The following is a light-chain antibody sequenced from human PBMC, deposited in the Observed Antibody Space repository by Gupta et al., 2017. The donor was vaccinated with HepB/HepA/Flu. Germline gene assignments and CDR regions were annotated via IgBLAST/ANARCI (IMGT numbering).Light chain of an antibody. CDR1: SGSIASNY. J-gene: IGLJ2*01. CDR3: QSYDSSTLGVV. V-gene: IGLV6-57*02. CDR2: EDN. Sequence: NFMLTQPPSVSESPGKTVTISCTGSSGSIASNYVQWYQQRPGSAPTTVIYEDNQRPSGVPDRFSGSIDSSSNSASLTISGLKTEDEADYYCQSYDSSTLGVVFGGGTKLTVL.